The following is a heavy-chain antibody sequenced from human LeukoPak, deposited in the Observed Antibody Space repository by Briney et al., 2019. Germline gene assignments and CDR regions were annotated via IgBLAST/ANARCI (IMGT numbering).Heavy chain of an antibody. CDR2: IKEDGSVK. CDR3: KSQDY. CDR1: GSTFNGHW. Sequence: PGGSLRLSCVGSGSTFNGHWLTWVRQAPGKGLEWLANIKEDGSVKNYVDSVKGRFTISRDNAKNSLYLQMNSLRAEDTAVYFCKSQDYWGQGTLVTVSS. V-gene: IGHV3-7*01. J-gene: IGHJ4*02.